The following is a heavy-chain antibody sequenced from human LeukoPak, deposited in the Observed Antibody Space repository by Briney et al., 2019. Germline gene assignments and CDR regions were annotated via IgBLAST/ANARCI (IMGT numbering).Heavy chain of an antibody. J-gene: IGHJ6*03. CDR1: GGSFSNYY. Sequence: PSETLSLTCAVYGGSFSNYYWSWIRQSPGKGLEWIGEINDSGTINYNPSLMSRVTISVDKSKNQSSLKLSSVTAADTAVYYCARRWNYGRNYYIDVWGKGATVSVSS. V-gene: IGHV4-34*01. CDR3: ARRWNYGRNYYIDV. CDR2: INDSGTI. D-gene: IGHD1-7*01.